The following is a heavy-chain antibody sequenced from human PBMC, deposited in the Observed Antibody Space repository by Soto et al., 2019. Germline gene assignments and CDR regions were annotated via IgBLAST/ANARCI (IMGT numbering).Heavy chain of an antibody. CDR1: GYTFTGYY. V-gene: IGHV1-2*02. J-gene: IGHJ4*02. CDR2: INPNSGGT. Sequence: ASVKVSCKASGYTFTGYYMHWVRQAPGQGLEWMGWINPNSGGTNYAQKFQGRVTMTRDTYISTAYMELSRLRSDDTAVYYCARGRAVNVLRFLEWLLFFDYWGQGTLVTVSS. D-gene: IGHD3-3*01. CDR3: ARGRAVNVLRFLEWLLFFDY.